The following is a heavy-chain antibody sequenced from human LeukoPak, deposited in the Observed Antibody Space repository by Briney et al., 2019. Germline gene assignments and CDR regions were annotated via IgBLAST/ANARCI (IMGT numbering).Heavy chain of an antibody. D-gene: IGHD6-13*01. CDR1: GGSISSYY. J-gene: IGHJ6*03. V-gene: IGHV4-59*08. Sequence: PSETLSLTCTVSGGSISSYYWSWIRQPPGKGLEWIGYIYYSGSTYYNPSLKSRVTISVDTSKNQFSLKLSSVTAADTAVYYCARARIAAAATGYYYYMDVWGKGTTVTVSS. CDR2: IYYSGST. CDR3: ARARIAAAATGYYYYMDV.